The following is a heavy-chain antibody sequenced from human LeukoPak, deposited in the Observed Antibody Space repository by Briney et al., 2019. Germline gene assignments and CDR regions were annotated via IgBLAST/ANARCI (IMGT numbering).Heavy chain of an antibody. CDR2: IYTSGSA. V-gene: IGHV4-4*07. D-gene: IGHD2-8*01. J-gene: IGHJ4*02. CDR3: ARGVYLGNGYYFDY. Sequence: SETLSLTCTVSGGSISSYYWNWIRQPAGKGLEWIGHIYTSGSANYNSSLKSRVTMSVDTSKNQFSVKLNSVIAADTAMYYCARGVYLGNGYYFDYWGQGTLVTVSS. CDR1: GGSISSYY.